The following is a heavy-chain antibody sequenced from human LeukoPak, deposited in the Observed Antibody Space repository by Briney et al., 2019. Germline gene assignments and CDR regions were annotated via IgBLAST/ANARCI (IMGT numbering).Heavy chain of an antibody. CDR2: IRYDGSNK. D-gene: IGHD1-1*01. J-gene: IGHJ4*02. CDR3: AKDGESGIQWTQGYFDY. Sequence: GGSLRLSCAAFGFSFSDYAIYWVRQTPGKGLEWVAFIRYDGSNKIYADSVKGRFTISRDNSYNTVYLQMTGLRAEDTAVYCCAKDGESGIQWTQGYFDYWGQGTLVTVSS. V-gene: IGHV3-30*02. CDR1: GFSFSDYA.